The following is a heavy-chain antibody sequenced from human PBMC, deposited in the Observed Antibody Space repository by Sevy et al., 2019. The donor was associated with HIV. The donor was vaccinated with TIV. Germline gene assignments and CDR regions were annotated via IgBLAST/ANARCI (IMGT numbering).Heavy chain of an antibody. CDR2: FSFGCGKI. Sequence: GGSLRLSCAASGFTFSNYAMSWVRQAPGKGLVWVSPFSFGCGKINYADSVKGRFTISRDNSKNTLYLQMNSLRAEDTALYYGAREGCSKPHDYWGQGTLVTVSS. V-gene: IGHV3-23*01. D-gene: IGHD2-2*01. J-gene: IGHJ4*02. CDR3: AREGCSKPHDY. CDR1: GFTFSNYA.